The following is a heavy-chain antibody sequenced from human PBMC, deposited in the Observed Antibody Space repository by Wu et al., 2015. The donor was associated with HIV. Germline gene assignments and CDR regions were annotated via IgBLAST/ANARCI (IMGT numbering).Heavy chain of an antibody. D-gene: IGHD3-22*01. Sequence: QVQLVQSGAEVKKPGASVKVSCKASGYTFTGYYMHWVRQAPGQGLEWMGWINPNSGGTNYAQKFQGRVTMTRDTSISTAYMELSRLRSDDTAVYYCASVGYYDSSGYYYGEIDAFDIWAKGQWSPSLQ. J-gene: IGHJ3*02. V-gene: IGHV1-2*02. CDR2: INPNSGGT. CDR1: GYTFTGYY. CDR3: ASVGYYDSSGYYYGEIDAFDI.